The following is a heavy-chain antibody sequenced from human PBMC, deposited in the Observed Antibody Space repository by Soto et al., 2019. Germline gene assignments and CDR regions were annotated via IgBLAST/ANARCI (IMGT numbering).Heavy chain of an antibody. CDR3: ARPFNLVDTAMVTARGWFDP. CDR1: GGSFSGYY. CDR2: INHSGST. J-gene: IGHJ5*02. V-gene: IGHV4-34*01. D-gene: IGHD5-18*01. Sequence: PSETLSLICAVYGGSFSGYYWSWIRQPPGKGLEWIGEINHSGSTNYNPSLKSRVTISVDTSKNQFSLKLSSVTAADTAVYYCARPFNLVDTAMVTARGWFDPWGQGTLVTVSS.